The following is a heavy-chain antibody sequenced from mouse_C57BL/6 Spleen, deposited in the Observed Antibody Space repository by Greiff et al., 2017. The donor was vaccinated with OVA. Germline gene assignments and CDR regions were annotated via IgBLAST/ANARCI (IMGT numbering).Heavy chain of an antibody. CDR2: IDPETGGT. Sequence: LQESGAELVRPGASVTLSCKASGYTFTDYEMHWVKQTPVHGLEWIGAIDPETGGTAYNQKFKGKAILTADKSSSTAYMELRSLTSEDSAVYYCTRVDSNWYFDVWGTGTTVTVSS. CDR1: GYTFTDYE. V-gene: IGHV1-15*01. CDR3: TRVDSNWYFDV. J-gene: IGHJ1*03.